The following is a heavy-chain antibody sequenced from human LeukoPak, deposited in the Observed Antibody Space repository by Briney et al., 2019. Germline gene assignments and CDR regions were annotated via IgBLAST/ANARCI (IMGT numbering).Heavy chain of an antibody. Sequence: KTSETLSLTCTVSGGSISSYYWSWIRQPPGKGLEWIGYIYYSGSTNYNPSLKSRVTISVDTSKNQFSLKLSSVTAADTAVYYCASSSSSYEGDIDYWGQGTLVTVSS. D-gene: IGHD6-6*01. CDR2: IYYSGST. CDR3: ASSSSSYEGDIDY. V-gene: IGHV4-59*01. CDR1: GGSISSYY. J-gene: IGHJ4*02.